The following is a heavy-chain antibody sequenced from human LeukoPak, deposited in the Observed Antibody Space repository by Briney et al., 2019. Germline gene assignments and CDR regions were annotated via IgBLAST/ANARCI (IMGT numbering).Heavy chain of an antibody. CDR3: AKDFPTRDY. J-gene: IGHJ4*02. CDR1: GFSFSTYP. Sequence: GGSLRLSCAASGFSFSTYPMTWVRRAPGKGLEWVSSISSSSSSLYYADSVKGRFTISRDNAKNSLYLQMNSLRAEDTAVYYCAKDFPTRDYWGQGTLVTVSS. CDR2: ISSSSSSL. V-gene: IGHV3-21*04.